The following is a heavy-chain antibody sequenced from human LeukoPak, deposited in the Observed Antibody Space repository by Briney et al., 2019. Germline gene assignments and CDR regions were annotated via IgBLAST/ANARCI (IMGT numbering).Heavy chain of an antibody. Sequence: GGSLRLSCAASGFTFSNYNMNWVRRAPGKGLEWVSSISGKSNNIYYADSVKGRFTISRDNTKNSLYLQMNSLRAEDTAMYYCVRIPNGANFPNWFDPWGQRTLVTVSS. D-gene: IGHD4/OR15-4a*01. CDR1: GFTFSNYN. CDR2: ISGKSNNI. V-gene: IGHV3-21*01. J-gene: IGHJ5*02. CDR3: VRIPNGANFPNWFDP.